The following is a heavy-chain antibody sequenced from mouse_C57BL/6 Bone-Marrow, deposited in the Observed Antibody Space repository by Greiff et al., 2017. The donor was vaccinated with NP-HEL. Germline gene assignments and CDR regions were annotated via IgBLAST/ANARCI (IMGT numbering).Heavy chain of an antibody. CDR3: ARSGHYGSSFCYWYFDV. D-gene: IGHD1-1*01. V-gene: IGHV1-82*01. J-gene: IGHJ1*03. Sequence: VQLQQSGSELVKPGASVKISCKASGYAFSSSWMNWVKQRPGKGLEWIGRIYPGDGDTNYNGKFKGKATLTADKSSSTAYMQLSSLTSEDSAVYFCARSGHYGSSFCYWYFDVWGTGTTVTVSS. CDR2: IYPGDGDT. CDR1: GYAFSSSW.